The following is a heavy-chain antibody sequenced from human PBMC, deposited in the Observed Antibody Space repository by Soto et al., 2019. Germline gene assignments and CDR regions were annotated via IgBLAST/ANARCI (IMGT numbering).Heavy chain of an antibody. D-gene: IGHD4-17*01. CDR1: GFRLSSYA. J-gene: IGHJ6*04. CDR3: ARDEYGDL. V-gene: IGHV3-48*01. CDR2: MTDSGTNV. Sequence: EVQLVESGGGLVQPGGSLRLSCVASGFRLSSYAMKWVRQAPGKGLEWIAYMTDSGTNVYYADSVRGRFTISRDIAKSSVYLQMNSLRAEDTAVYYCARDEYGDLWGKGTTVTVSS.